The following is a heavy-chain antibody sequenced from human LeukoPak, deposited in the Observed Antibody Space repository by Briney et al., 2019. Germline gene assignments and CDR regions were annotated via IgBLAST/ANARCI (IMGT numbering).Heavy chain of an antibody. Sequence: GGSLRLSCAASGFTFSSYAMSWVRQAPGKGLEWVSAISGSGGSTYYADSVKGRFTISRDNSKNTLYLQMNSLRAEDTAVYYCAKALFYSSGWSPVDYWGQGTLVTVSS. CDR1: GFTFSSYA. D-gene: IGHD6-19*01. V-gene: IGHV3-23*01. J-gene: IGHJ4*02. CDR3: AKALFYSSGWSPVDY. CDR2: ISGSGGST.